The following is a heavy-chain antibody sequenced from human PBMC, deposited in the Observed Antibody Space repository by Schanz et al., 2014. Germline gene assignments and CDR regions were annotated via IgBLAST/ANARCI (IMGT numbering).Heavy chain of an antibody. CDR2: ISYDGSFE. CDR3: AKDLEPQCGGDCPLT. Sequence: QAQLVESGGGVVQPGRSLRLSCVASGFTFISYDIHWVRQAPGKGLEWVAFISYDGSFEDYLDSVKGRFTISRDNSKNTLYLQMSSLRGEDTAVYYCAKDLEPQCGGDCPLTWGQGTLVTVSS. V-gene: IGHV3-30*19. D-gene: IGHD2-21*02. J-gene: IGHJ4*02. CDR1: GFTFISYD.